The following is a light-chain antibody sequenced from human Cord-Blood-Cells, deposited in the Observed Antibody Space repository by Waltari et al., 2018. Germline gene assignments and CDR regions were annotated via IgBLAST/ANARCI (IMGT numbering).Light chain of an antibody. CDR1: SGDVGGYNY. CDR3: SSYTSSSTYV. J-gene: IGLJ1*01. V-gene: IGLV2-14*01. Sequence: QSALTQPASVSGSPGQSFTIPCTGTSGDVGGYNYVSWYQQHPGKAPKLMIYDVSNRPSGVSNRFSGSKSGNTASLTISGLQAEDEADYYCSSYTSSSTYVFGTGTKVTVL. CDR2: DVS.